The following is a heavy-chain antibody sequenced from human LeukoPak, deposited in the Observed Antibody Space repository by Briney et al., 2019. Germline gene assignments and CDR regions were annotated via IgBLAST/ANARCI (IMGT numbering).Heavy chain of an antibody. CDR2: INPNSGGT. CDR1: VYTFTDYY. V-gene: IGHV1-2*02. Sequence: ASVNVSYTPSVYTFTDYYIHWVRQAPGQGVEGMGWINPNSGGTKYAQKSQDRVTMTSDTAITTAYMELSRLTSDDTAVSYCLRGPPGGSSPPDYWGRGTLVTVS. CDR3: LRGPPGGSSPPDY. D-gene: IGHD2-15*01. J-gene: IGHJ4*02.